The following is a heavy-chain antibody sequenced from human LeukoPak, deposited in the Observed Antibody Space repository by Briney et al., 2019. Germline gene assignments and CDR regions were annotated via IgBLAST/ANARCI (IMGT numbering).Heavy chain of an antibody. V-gene: IGHV3-23*01. D-gene: IGHD3-3*01. CDR2: ISGSGGST. CDR3: AKDSTTAYYDFWSGYWFDY. J-gene: IGHJ4*02. Sequence: GGSLRLSCAASGLTFSSYAMSWVRQAPGKGLEWVSAISGSGGSTYYADSVKGRFTISRDNSKNTLYLQMNSLRAEDTAVYYCAKDSTTAYYDFWSGYWFDYWGQGTLVTVSS. CDR1: GLTFSSYA.